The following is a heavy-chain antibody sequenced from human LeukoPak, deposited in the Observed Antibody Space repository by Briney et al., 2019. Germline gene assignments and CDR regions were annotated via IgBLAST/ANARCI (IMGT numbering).Heavy chain of an antibody. Sequence: PGGSLRLSCAASGFMFSTYSMNWVRQAPGKGLEWVSYISSSSGTIYYAGSVKGRFTFSRDNAKNSLYLRMSSLRAEDTAVYYCARGATVWARMDVWGKGTTVTVSS. CDR1: GFMFSTYS. J-gene: IGHJ6*03. CDR2: ISSSSGTI. D-gene: IGHD4-17*01. V-gene: IGHV3-48*04. CDR3: ARGATVWARMDV.